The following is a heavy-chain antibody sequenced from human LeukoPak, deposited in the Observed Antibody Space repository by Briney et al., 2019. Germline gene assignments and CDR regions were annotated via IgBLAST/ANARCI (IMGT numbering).Heavy chain of an antibody. V-gene: IGHV3-53*01. Sequence: GGSLRLSCAASGFTFSSYGMSWVRQAPGKGLEWVSLIYSGGTTYYADSVKGRFTISRDNSKNTVHLQMNNLRAEDTAMYFCARRLYIVRGAFDIWGQGTMATVSS. J-gene: IGHJ3*02. CDR1: GFTFSSYG. CDR2: IYSGGTT. CDR3: ARRLYIVRGAFDI. D-gene: IGHD2/OR15-2a*01.